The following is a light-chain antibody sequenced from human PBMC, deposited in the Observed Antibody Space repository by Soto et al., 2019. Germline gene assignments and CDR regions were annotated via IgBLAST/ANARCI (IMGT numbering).Light chain of an antibody. J-gene: IGLJ1*01. CDR2: DVS. V-gene: IGLV2-8*01. CDR1: RRDRGGYKS. Sequence: QSVLTRSPAAAGCRGQSVTISCTGTRRDRGGYKSVSWYQQHPGKAPKVMTYDVSTRPSGSPDRSSGSKSGNTASLTVSGRPAEDGANYYCSADAGSNNVFGNGNKIT. CDR3: SADAGSNNV.